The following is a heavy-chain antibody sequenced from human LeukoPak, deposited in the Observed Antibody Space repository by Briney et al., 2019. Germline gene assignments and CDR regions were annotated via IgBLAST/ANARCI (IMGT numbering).Heavy chain of an antibody. V-gene: IGHV4-38-2*02. CDR1: GYSISSGYY. CDR2: IYYSGST. D-gene: IGHD1-26*01. CDR3: ARQEVGATYFDY. J-gene: IGHJ4*02. Sequence: PSETLSLTCTVSGYSISSGYYWGWVRQPPGKGLEWIGYIYYSGSTNYNPSLKSRVTISVDTSKNQFSLKLSSVTAADTAVYYCARQEVGATYFDYWGQGTLVTVSS.